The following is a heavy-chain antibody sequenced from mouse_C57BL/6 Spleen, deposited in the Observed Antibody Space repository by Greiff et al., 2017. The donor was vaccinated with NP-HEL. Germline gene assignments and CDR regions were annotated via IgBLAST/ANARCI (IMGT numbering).Heavy chain of an antibody. V-gene: IGHV1-19*01. CDR2: INPYNGGT. D-gene: IGHD2-12*01. Sequence: VQLKQSGPVLVKPGASVKMSCKASGYTFTDYYMNWVKQSHGKSLEWIGVINPYNGGTSYNQKFKGKATLTVDKSSSTAYMELNSLTSEDSAVYYCARDYRKYFDVWGTGTTVTVSS. J-gene: IGHJ1*03. CDR1: GYTFTDYY. CDR3: ARDYRKYFDV.